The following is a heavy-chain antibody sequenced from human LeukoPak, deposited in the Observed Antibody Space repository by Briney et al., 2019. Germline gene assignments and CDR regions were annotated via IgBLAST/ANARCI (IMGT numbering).Heavy chain of an antibody. CDR1: GGTLSSYA. CDR2: IIPIFGTA. D-gene: IGHD5-12*01. J-gene: IGHJ3*02. V-gene: IGHV1-69*01. Sequence: ASVKVSCKASGGTLSSYAISWVRQAPGQGLEWMGGIIPIFGTANYAQKFQVRATNNADESTSTAYMGLSSLRSEETAVYYYARKYSGYDSYAFDIWGQGTMVTVSS. CDR3: ARKYSGYDSYAFDI.